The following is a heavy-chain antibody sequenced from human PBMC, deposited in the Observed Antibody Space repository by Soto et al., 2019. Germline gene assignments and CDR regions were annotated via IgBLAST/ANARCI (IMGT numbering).Heavy chain of an antibody. Sequence: QVPLVQSGAEVKKPGSSVKVSCKASGGTFSSYAISWVRQAPGQGLEWMGGIIPIFGTANYAQKFQGRVTITADKSTSTAYMELRSLRSEDTAVYYCAREVYDGYRLSWFDPWGQGTLVTVSS. J-gene: IGHJ5*02. CDR3: AREVYDGYRLSWFDP. CDR2: IIPIFGTA. V-gene: IGHV1-69*06. CDR1: GGTFSSYA. D-gene: IGHD3-16*02.